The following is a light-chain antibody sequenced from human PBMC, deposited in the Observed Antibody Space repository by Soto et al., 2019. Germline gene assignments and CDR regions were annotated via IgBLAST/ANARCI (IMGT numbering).Light chain of an antibody. J-gene: IGLJ3*02. Sequence: QLVLTQLPSASASLGASVKLTCTLSSGHSSHAIAWHQQQPDKGPRFLMKVDSDGSHITGDGISDRFSGSSSGAERYLIIAGLQSEDEADYYCQTWGTGIRVFGGGTKVTVL. CDR1: SGHSSHA. V-gene: IGLV4-69*01. CDR2: VDSDGSH. CDR3: QTWGTGIRV.